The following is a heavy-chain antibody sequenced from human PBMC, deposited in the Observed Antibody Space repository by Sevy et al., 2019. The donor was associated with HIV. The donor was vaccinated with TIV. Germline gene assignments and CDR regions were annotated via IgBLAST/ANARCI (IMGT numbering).Heavy chain of an antibody. D-gene: IGHD3-22*01. CDR2: FDPEDDET. V-gene: IGHV1-24*01. Sequence: ASVKVSCMVSGYTLSELSMHWVRQAPGKGLEWMGSFDPEDDETIYAQKFQGRVTMTEDTSTDTAYMELNNLRSEDTAVYYCATTKDYYDSSGSPLDYGGQGTLVTVSS. CDR3: ATTKDYYDSSGSPLDY. J-gene: IGHJ4*02. CDR1: GYTLSELS.